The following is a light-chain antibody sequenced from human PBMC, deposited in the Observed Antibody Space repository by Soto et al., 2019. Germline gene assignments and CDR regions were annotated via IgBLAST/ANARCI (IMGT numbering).Light chain of an antibody. CDR3: QQYNNWPSIT. Sequence: EIVLTQSPGTLSLSPGERATLSCRASQSVSSSHLGWYQKKPGQAPRLLIYGASTRATGIPARFSGSGSGTGFTLTISSLQSEDFAVYFCQQYNNWPSITFGQGTRLEIK. CDR1: QSVSSSH. J-gene: IGKJ5*01. CDR2: GAS. V-gene: IGKV3-15*01.